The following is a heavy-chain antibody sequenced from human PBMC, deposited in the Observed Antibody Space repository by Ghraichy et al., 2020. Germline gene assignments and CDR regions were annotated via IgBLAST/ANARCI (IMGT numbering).Heavy chain of an antibody. J-gene: IGHJ4*02. D-gene: IGHD3-22*01. Sequence: GGSLRLSCAASGFTFDDYAMHWVRQAPGKGLEWVSGISWNSGSIGYADSVKGRFTISRDNAKNSLYLQMNSLRAEDTALYYCAKDLYYYDSSGYDYWGQGTLVTVSS. CDR1: GFTFDDYA. V-gene: IGHV3-9*01. CDR2: ISWNSGSI. CDR3: AKDLYYYDSSGYDY.